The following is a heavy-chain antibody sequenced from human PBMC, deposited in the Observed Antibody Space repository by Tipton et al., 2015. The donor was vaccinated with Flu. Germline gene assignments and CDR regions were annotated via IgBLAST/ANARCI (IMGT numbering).Heavy chain of an antibody. CDR2: IHHRGST. J-gene: IGHJ4*02. CDR1: GDSLTNGRY. V-gene: IGHV4-38-2*02. CDR3: ARDRPYGDFSETLDY. Sequence: TLSLTCTVSGDSLTNGRYWDWVRQPPGKGLERIGNIHHRGSTYYSPSLKSRVTISMDTSKNQFSLTLISVTAADTAIYYCARDRPYGDFSETLDYWGQGMLVTISS. D-gene: IGHD4-17*01.